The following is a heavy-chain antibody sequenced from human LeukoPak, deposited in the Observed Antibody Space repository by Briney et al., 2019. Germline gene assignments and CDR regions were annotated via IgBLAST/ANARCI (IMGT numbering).Heavy chain of an antibody. J-gene: IGHJ5*02. Sequence: SETLSLICAVYGGSFSGYYWSWIRQPPGKGLEWIGEINHSGSTNYNPSLKSRVTISVDTSKNQFSLKLSSVTAADPAVYYCARRGSSGFLGWWFDPWGQGTLVTVSS. CDR1: GGSFSGYY. V-gene: IGHV4-34*01. CDR3: ARRGSSGFLGWWFDP. CDR2: INHSGST. D-gene: IGHD6-19*01.